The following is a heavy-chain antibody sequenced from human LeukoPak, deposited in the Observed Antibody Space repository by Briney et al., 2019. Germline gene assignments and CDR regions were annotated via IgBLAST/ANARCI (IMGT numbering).Heavy chain of an antibody. D-gene: IGHD3-10*01. CDR1: GFTVSSNY. V-gene: IGHV3-66*01. Sequence: GGSLRLSCAASGFTVSSNYMSWVRQAPGKGLEWVSVIYSGGSTYYADSVKGRFTISRDNSKNTLYLQMNSLRAEDTAVYYCASSVWFGEFDVDYWGQGTLVTVSS. CDR3: ASSVWFGEFDVDY. CDR2: IYSGGST. J-gene: IGHJ4*02.